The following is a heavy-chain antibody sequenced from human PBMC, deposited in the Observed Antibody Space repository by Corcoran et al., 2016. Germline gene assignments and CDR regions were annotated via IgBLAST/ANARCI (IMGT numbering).Heavy chain of an antibody. CDR1: GYTFTSYY. V-gene: IGHV1-46*01. J-gene: IGHJ4*02. Sequence: QVQLVQSGAEVKKPGASVKVSCKASGYTFTSYYMHWVRQAPGQGLEWMGIINPSGGSTSYAQKFQGRVTMTRDTSTSTVYMELSSLRSEDTAGYYCVRGYSSSSGSTPPPLDYWGQGTLVTVSS. CDR2: INPSGGST. CDR3: VRGYSSSSGSTPPPLDY. D-gene: IGHD6-6*01.